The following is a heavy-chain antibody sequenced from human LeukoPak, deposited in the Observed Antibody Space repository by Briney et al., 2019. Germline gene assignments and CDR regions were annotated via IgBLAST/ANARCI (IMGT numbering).Heavy chain of an antibody. Sequence: ASVKVSCKASGGTFSSYAISWVRQAPGQGLEWMGWINPNSGGTNYAQKFQGRVTMTRDTSISTAYMELSRLRSDDTAVYYCARGSPGIAARRLPFDYWGQGTLVTVSS. D-gene: IGHD6-6*01. J-gene: IGHJ4*02. CDR3: ARGSPGIAARRLPFDY. CDR1: GGTFSSYA. V-gene: IGHV1-2*02. CDR2: INPNSGGT.